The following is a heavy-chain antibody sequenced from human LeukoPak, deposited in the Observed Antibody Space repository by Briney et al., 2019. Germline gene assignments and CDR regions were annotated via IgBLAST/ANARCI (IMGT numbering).Heavy chain of an antibody. CDR2: IYYSGST. Sequence: PGGSLRLSCAASGFTFSDYYMSWIRQAPGKGLEWVGSIYYSGSTYYNPSLKSRVTISVDTSKNQFSLKLSSVTAADTAVYYCARDLLGYCSGGSCYSVDYWGQGTLVTVSS. V-gene: IGHV4-38-2*02. J-gene: IGHJ4*02. CDR1: GFTFSDYY. CDR3: ARDLLGYCSGGSCYSVDY. D-gene: IGHD2-15*01.